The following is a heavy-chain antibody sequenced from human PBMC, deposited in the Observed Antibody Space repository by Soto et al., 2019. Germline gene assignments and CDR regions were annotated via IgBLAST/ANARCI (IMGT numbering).Heavy chain of an antibody. D-gene: IGHD1-1*01. CDR2: IIPILGIA. CDR1: GGTFSSYT. Sequence: SVKVSCKASGGTFSSYTISWVRQAPGQGLEWMGRIIPILGIANYAQKFQGRVTITADKSTSTAYMELSSLRSEDTAVYYCARESSTTFYYYYMDVWGKGTTVTVSS. J-gene: IGHJ6*03. CDR3: ARESSTTFYYYYMDV. V-gene: IGHV1-69*04.